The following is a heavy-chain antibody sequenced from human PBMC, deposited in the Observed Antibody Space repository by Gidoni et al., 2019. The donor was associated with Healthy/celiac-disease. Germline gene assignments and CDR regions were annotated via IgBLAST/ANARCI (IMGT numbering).Heavy chain of an antibody. J-gene: IGHJ3*02. CDR3: ARQNIVVVPAAPGAFDI. CDR1: CGSISSSSYY. CDR2: IYYSGST. V-gene: IGHV4-39*01. D-gene: IGHD2-2*01. Sequence: QLQLQESGPGLVKPSETLSLTCTVSCGSISSSSYYWGWIRQPPGKGLEWIGSIYYSGSTYYNPSLKSRVTISVDTSKNQFSLKLSSVTAADTAVYYCARQNIVVVPAAPGAFDIWGQGTMVTVSS.